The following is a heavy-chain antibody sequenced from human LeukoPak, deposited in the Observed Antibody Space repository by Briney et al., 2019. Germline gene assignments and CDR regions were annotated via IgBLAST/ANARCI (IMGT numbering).Heavy chain of an antibody. CDR2: IFISGGT. Sequence: SETLSLTCTVSGDSITSGSYYWSWIRQPAGTGLEWIGRIFISGGTNYNPSLRSRVTMSLDTSKNQFSLKLSSVTAADTAVYYCARVSSSWYQDWYFDLWGRGTLVTVSS. CDR1: GDSITSGSYY. V-gene: IGHV4-61*02. J-gene: IGHJ2*01. CDR3: ARVSSSWYQDWYFDL. D-gene: IGHD6-13*01.